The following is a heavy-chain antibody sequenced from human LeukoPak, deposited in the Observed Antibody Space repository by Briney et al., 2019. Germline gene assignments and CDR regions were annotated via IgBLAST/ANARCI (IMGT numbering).Heavy chain of an antibody. CDR3: ARDSGSYHFDSC. V-gene: IGHV3-7*01. CDR1: GFTFSNYW. Sequence: GGSLRLSCAASGFTFSNYWMGWVRQAPGKGLEWVANIKQDGSQKYFGDSVKGGFTISRDNAENSLFLQMRSLRDEDTAVYYCARDSGSYHFDSCWGQGRLVTVYS. D-gene: IGHD1-26*01. CDR2: IKQDGSQK. J-gene: IGHJ4*02.